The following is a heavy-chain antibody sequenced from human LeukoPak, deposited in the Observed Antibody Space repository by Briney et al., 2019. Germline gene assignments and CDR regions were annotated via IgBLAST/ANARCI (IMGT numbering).Heavy chain of an antibody. CDR1: GGTFSSYA. CDR2: IIPIFGTA. Sequence: ASVKVSCKASGGTFSSYAISWVRQAPGQWLEWMGRIIPIFGTANYAQKFQGRVTITADKSTSTAYMELSSLRSEDTAVYYCARDGPSSSGDAFDIWGQGTMVTVSS. J-gene: IGHJ3*02. D-gene: IGHD3-10*01. CDR3: ARDGPSSSGDAFDI. V-gene: IGHV1-69*06.